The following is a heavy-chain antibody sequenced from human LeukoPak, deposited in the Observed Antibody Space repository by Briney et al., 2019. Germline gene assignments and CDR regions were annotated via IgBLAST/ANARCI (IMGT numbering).Heavy chain of an antibody. V-gene: IGHV3-15*01. CDR2: IKSKTDGGTT. D-gene: IGHD3-10*01. J-gene: IGHJ4*02. Sequence: GGSLRLSCAASGFTFSNAWMSWVRQAPGKGLEWVGRIKSKTDGGTTDYAAPVKGRFTISRDDSKNTLYLQMNSLKTEDTAVYHCTTDSDRSNLWFGELLIDYWGQGTLVTVSS. CDR3: TTDSDRSNLWFGELLIDY. CDR1: GFTFSNAW.